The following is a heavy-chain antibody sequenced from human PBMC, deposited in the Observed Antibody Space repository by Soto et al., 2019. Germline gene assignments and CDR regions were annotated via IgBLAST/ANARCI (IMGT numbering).Heavy chain of an antibody. J-gene: IGHJ4*02. V-gene: IGHV3-30-3*01. D-gene: IGHD2-21*02. CDR2: ISYDGSNK. CDR1: GFTFSSYA. Sequence: PGGSLRLSCAASGFTFSSYAMHWVRQAPGKGLEWVAVISYDGSNKYYADSVKGRFTISRDNSKNTLSLQMNSLRAEDTAVFYCARSGGDKNRYYYFDYWGQGTLVTVS. CDR3: ARSGGDKNRYYYFDY.